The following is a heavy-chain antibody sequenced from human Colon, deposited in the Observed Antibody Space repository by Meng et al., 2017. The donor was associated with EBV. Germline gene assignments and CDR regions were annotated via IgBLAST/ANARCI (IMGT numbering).Heavy chain of an antibody. CDR3: ARVRVIPAAVGFDY. V-gene: IGHV4-4*02. CDR1: GGSISTSDW. D-gene: IGHD2-2*01. Sequence: QLQESGPGLVEPSGTLSLTCAVSGGSISTSDWWSCVRQPPGKGLEWIGEIYRGGGTNYNPSFKSRVTISVDTSNNHFSLKLSYVTAADTAVYYCARVRVIPAAVGFDYWGQGTLVTVSS. J-gene: IGHJ4*02. CDR2: IYRGGGT.